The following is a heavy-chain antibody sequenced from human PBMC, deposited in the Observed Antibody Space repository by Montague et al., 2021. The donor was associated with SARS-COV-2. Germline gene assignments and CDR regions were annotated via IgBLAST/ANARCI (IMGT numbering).Heavy chain of an antibody. CDR3: ARLGDYYAARSGSFDL. V-gene: IGHV4-39*02. Sequence: SETLSLTCSVSGGSISSSYYYWGWIRQPPGKGLEWIGSIDYSGSTYYNPSLRSRVTISVDTSKNHFSLKLSSVAAADTAVYSCARLGDYYAARSGSFDLWGQGTLVTVSS. D-gene: IGHD3-10*01. CDR2: IDYSGST. CDR1: GGSISSSYYY. J-gene: IGHJ4*03.